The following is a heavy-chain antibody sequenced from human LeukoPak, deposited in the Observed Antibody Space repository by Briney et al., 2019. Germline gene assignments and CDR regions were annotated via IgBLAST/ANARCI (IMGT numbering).Heavy chain of an antibody. CDR1: GGSISSGGYY. D-gene: IGHD3-16*01. Sequence: SETLSLTCTVSGGSISSGGYYWSWIRPHPGKGLEWIGYIYYSGSTYYNPSLKSRVTISVDTSKNQFSLKLSSVTAADTAVYYCARDRRGIHDYWGQGTLVTVSS. CDR3: ARDRRGIHDY. J-gene: IGHJ4*02. V-gene: IGHV4-31*03. CDR2: IYYSGST.